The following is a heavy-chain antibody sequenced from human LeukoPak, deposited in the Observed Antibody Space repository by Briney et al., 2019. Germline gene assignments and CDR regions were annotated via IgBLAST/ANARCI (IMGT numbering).Heavy chain of an antibody. J-gene: IGHJ4*02. CDR2: ISAYNGNT. V-gene: IGHV1-18*01. CDR3: ARDQWPRLGELPLFPY. CDR1: GYTFTSYG. D-gene: IGHD3-16*02. Sequence: GASVKASCKASGYTFTSYGISWVRQAPGQGLEWMGWISAYNGNTNYAQKLQGRVTMTTDTSTSTAYMELRSLRSDDTAVYYCARDQWPRLGELPLFPYWGQGTLVTVSS.